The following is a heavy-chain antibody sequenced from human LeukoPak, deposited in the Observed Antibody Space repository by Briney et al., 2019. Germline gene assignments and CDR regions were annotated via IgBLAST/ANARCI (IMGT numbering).Heavy chain of an antibody. CDR2: ISWNSGSI. Sequence: GGSLRLSCAASGFTFDDYAMHWVRQAPGKGLEWVSGISWNSGSIGYADSVKGRFTISRDNAKNSLYLQMNSLRAEDTALYSCAKGLAAAGYYFDYCGQGTLVTVSS. D-gene: IGHD6-13*01. CDR3: AKGLAAAGYYFDY. J-gene: IGHJ4*02. V-gene: IGHV3-9*01. CDR1: GFTFDDYA.